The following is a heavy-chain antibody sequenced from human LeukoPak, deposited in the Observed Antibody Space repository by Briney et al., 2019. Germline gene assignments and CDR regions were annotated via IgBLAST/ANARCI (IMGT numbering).Heavy chain of an antibody. J-gene: IGHJ3*02. V-gene: IGHV3-30*18. Sequence: QPGGSQRLSCAASGFTFSSYGMHWVRQAPGKGLEWVAVISYDGSNKYYADSVKGRFTISRDNSKNTLYLQMNSLRAEDTAVYYCAKGVHDYGDYAPDAFDIWGQGTMVTVSS. CDR2: ISYDGSNK. D-gene: IGHD4-17*01. CDR1: GFTFSSYG. CDR3: AKGVHDYGDYAPDAFDI.